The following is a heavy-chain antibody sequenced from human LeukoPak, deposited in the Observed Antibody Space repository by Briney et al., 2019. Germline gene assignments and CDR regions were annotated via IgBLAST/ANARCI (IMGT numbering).Heavy chain of an antibody. V-gene: IGHV3-30-3*01. CDR1: GFTFSSYA. D-gene: IGHD6-13*01. Sequence: GRSLRLSCAASGFTFSSYAMHWVRQAPGKGLEWVAVISYDGSNKYYADSVKGRFTISRDNSENTLYLQMNSLRAEDTAVYYCARDSYSSSWYSFDYWGQGTLVTVSS. J-gene: IGHJ4*02. CDR3: ARDSYSSSWYSFDY. CDR2: ISYDGSNK.